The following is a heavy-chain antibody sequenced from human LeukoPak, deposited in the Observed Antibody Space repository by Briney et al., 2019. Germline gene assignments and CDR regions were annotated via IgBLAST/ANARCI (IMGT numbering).Heavy chain of an antibody. J-gene: IGHJ4*02. D-gene: IGHD3-22*01. CDR2: VNPNSGGT. CDR3: ARDGKNTYYYDSSGYELDY. CDR1: GYTFTGYY. V-gene: IGHV1-2*02. Sequence: ASVKVSCKASGYTFTGYYMHWVRQAPGQGLEWMGWVNPNSGGTNYAQKFQGRVTMTRDTSISTAYMELSRLRSDDTAVYYCARDGKNTYYYDSSGYELDYWGQGTLVTVSS.